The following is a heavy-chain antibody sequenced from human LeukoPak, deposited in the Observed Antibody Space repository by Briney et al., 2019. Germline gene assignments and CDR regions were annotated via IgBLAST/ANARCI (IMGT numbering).Heavy chain of an antibody. J-gene: IGHJ4*02. CDR1: GFTVSSNY. D-gene: IGHD1-7*01. V-gene: IGHV3-53*01. Sequence: PGGSLRLSCAASGFTVSSNYMSWVRQAPGEGLEWVSVIYSGGSTYYADSVKGRFTISRDNSKNTLYLQMNSLRAEDTAVYYCARARNWNYYFDYWGQGTLVTVSS. CDR2: IYSGGST. CDR3: ARARNWNYYFDY.